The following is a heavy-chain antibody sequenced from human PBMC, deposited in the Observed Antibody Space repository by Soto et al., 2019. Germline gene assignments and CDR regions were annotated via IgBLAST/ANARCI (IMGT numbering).Heavy chain of an antibody. CDR1: GYTFDRYG. Sequence: ASVKVSCKASGYTFDRYGISWVRQAPGQGLEWMGWISTYNGNTNYAQKLKGRVTMTTDTFTSTAYMELRSLTSDDTAVYYCAREGYCSSGSCALYSHEYFGMDVWGQGTTVTVSS. D-gene: IGHD2-15*01. CDR2: ISTYNGNT. J-gene: IGHJ6*02. V-gene: IGHV1-18*01. CDR3: AREGYCSSGSCALYSHEYFGMDV.